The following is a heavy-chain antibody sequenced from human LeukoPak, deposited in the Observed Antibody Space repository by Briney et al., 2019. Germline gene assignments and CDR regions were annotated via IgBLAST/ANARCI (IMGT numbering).Heavy chain of an antibody. D-gene: IGHD2-21*01. J-gene: IGHJ3*02. Sequence: GASVKVSCKASGGTFSSYAISGVRQAPGQGLEWMGGIIPIFGTANYAQKFQGRVTITTDESTSTAYMELSSLRSEDTSVYYCARGRAQSGIVRGIGAFDIWGQGTMVTVSS. CDR3: ARGRAQSGIVRGIGAFDI. CDR1: GGTFSSYA. CDR2: IIPIFGTA. V-gene: IGHV1-69*05.